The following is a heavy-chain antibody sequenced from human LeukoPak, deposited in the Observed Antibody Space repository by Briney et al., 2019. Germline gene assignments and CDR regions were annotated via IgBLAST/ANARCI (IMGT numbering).Heavy chain of an antibody. Sequence: GGSLRLSCTGSGFNFNMFAMNWVRQAPGQGLEWVSGLSRGGATTNYADSVKGRFTISRDKSKNMVFLQMNSLRPEDTAVYYCAKEQPLRHCSEGVCMEGYYFDYWGQGTLVTVSS. V-gene: IGHV3-23*01. CDR3: AKEQPLRHCSEGVCMEGYYFDY. CDR1: GFNFNMFA. CDR2: LSRGGATT. J-gene: IGHJ4*02. D-gene: IGHD2-8*01.